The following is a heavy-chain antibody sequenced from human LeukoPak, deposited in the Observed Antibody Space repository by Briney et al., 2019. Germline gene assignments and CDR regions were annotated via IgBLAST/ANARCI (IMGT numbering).Heavy chain of an antibody. Sequence: GGSLRLSCAASGFTFNNSAMTWVRQAPGKGLEWVSAISGSGGSTYYADSVKGRFTISRDNSKNTLYLQMNSLRAEDTAVYYCAKDMRGSRGGDYWGQGTLVTVSS. J-gene: IGHJ4*02. D-gene: IGHD3-10*01. CDR2: ISGSGGST. CDR3: AKDMRGSRGGDY. V-gene: IGHV3-23*01. CDR1: GFTFNNSA.